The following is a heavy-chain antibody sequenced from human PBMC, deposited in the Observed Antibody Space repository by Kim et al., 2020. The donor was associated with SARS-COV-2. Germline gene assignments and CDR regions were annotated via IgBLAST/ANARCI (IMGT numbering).Heavy chain of an antibody. CDR1: GGTFSSYA. J-gene: IGHJ4*02. V-gene: IGHV1-69*13. CDR2: IIPIFGTA. Sequence: SVKVSCKASGGTFSSYAISWVRQAPGQGLEWMGGIIPIFGTANYAQKFQGRVTITADESTSTAYMELSSLRSEDTAVYYCARLSSWEDSIDYWGQGTLVTVSS. D-gene: IGHD6-13*01. CDR3: ARLSSWEDSIDY.